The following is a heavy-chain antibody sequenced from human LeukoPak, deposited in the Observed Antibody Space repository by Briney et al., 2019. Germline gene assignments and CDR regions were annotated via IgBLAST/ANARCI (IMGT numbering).Heavy chain of an antibody. V-gene: IGHV1-69*13. CDR2: IIPIFGTA. D-gene: IGHD3-9*01. J-gene: IGHJ5*02. CDR1: GGTFSSYA. CDR3: ARGIRLVIEYGLDP. Sequence: GASMKVSCKASGGTFSSYAISWVRQAPGQGLEWMGGIIPIFGTANYAQKFQGRVTITADESTSTAYMELSSLRSEDTAVYYCARGIRLVIEYGLDPWGQGTLVTVSS.